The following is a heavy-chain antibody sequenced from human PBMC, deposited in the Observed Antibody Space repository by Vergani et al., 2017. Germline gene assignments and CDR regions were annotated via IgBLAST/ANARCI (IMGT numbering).Heavy chain of an antibody. CDR1: GGTFSSYA. CDR3: ARETAYCGGDCYGPRNYYYYCMDV. J-gene: IGHJ6*03. V-gene: IGHV1-69*01. D-gene: IGHD2-21*01. Sequence: QVQLVQSGAEVKKPGSSVKVSCKASGGTFSSYAISWVRQAPGQGLEWMGGIIPIFGTANYAQKFQGRVTTTADESTSTAYVELSSLRSEDTAVSYCARETAYCGGDCYGPRNYYYYCMDVWGKGTTVTVSS. CDR2: IIPIFGTA.